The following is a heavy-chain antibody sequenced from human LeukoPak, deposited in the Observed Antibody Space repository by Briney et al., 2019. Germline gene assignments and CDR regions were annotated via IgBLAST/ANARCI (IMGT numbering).Heavy chain of an antibody. Sequence: GRSLRLXCAASGFTFDDYAMHWVRQAPGKGLEWVSGISWNSGSIGYADSVKGRFTISRDNAKNSLYLQMNSLRAEDMALYYCAKGSTYYYDSSGSVGAFDIWGQGTMVTVSS. D-gene: IGHD3-22*01. CDR1: GFTFDDYA. J-gene: IGHJ3*02. CDR2: ISWNSGSI. CDR3: AKGSTYYYDSSGSVGAFDI. V-gene: IGHV3-9*03.